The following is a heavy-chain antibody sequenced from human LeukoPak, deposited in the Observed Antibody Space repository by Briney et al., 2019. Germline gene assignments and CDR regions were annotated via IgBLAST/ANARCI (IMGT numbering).Heavy chain of an antibody. CDR2: INPNSGGT. CDR3: AIYSGSYSDWFDP. Sequence: ASVKVSCKASGYTFTGYYMHWVRPAPGQGLEWMGWINPNSGGTNYAQKFQGRVTMTRDTSISTAYMELSRLRSDDTAVYYCAIYSGSYSDWFDPWGQGTLVTVSS. J-gene: IGHJ5*02. V-gene: IGHV1-2*02. CDR1: GYTFTGYY. D-gene: IGHD1-26*01.